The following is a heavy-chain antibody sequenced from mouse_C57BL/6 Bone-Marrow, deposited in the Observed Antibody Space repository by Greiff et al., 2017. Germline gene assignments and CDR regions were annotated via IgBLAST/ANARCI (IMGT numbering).Heavy chain of an antibody. Sequence: VQLQQSGPELVKPGASVKISCKASGYSFTGYYMNWVKQSPEKSLEWIGEINPSTGGTTYNQKFKAKATLTVDKSSSTAYRQLKSLTSEDSAVYYCATPYFDDWGQGTTLTVSS. J-gene: IGHJ2*01. CDR1: GYSFTGYY. V-gene: IGHV1-42*01. CDR3: ATPYFDD. CDR2: INPSTGGT.